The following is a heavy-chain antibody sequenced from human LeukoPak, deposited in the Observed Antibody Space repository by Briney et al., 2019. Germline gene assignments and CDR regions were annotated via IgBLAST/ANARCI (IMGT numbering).Heavy chain of an antibody. D-gene: IGHD6-13*01. CDR3: ARGRESSSWSPNDH. CDR2: IKQDGSEK. V-gene: IGHV3-7*01. CDR1: GFTFSSYW. Sequence: HPGGSLRLSCAASGFTFSSYWMSWVRQAPGKGLEWVANIKQDGSEKYYVDSVKGRFTISRDNAKNSLYLQMNSLRAEDTAVYYCARGRESSSWSPNDHWGQGTLVTVSS. J-gene: IGHJ4*02.